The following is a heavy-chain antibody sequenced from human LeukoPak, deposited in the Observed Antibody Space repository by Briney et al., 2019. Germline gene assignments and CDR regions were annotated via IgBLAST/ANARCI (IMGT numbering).Heavy chain of an antibody. CDR1: GDSISSSNSY. Sequence: SETLSLTCTVSGDSISSSNSYWGWIRQPPGKGLEWIGSIYYSGNTYYNASLKSRFTISVDTSKNQFSLRLTSVTAADTAVYYCARTSDYYYYMDVWGKGTTVTISS. CDR2: IYYSGNT. J-gene: IGHJ6*03. CDR3: ARTSDYYYYMDV. V-gene: IGHV4-39*01. D-gene: IGHD3-10*01.